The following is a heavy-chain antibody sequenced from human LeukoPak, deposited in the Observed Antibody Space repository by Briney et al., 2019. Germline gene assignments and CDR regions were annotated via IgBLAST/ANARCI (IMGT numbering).Heavy chain of an antibody. CDR2: IWSDGSNK. J-gene: IGHJ5*02. D-gene: IGHD5-12*01. CDR3: ARGYSTIILSLFDP. Sequence: PGKSLRLSCAASGFTFNSYAMHWVRQAPGKGLEWVAVIWSDGSNKYYGDSVKGRFTISRDNSKNTLDLQMNSLRAEDTAVYYCARGYSTIILSLFDPWGQGTLVTVSS. V-gene: IGHV3-33*01. CDR1: GFTFNSYA.